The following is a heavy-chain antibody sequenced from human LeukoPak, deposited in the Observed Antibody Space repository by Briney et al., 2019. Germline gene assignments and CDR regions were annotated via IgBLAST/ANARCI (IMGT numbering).Heavy chain of an antibody. CDR3: ARSPNYYDRSGFSRPFDH. CDR1: GYSLTSYD. D-gene: IGHD3-22*01. V-gene: IGHV1-8*01. J-gene: IGHJ4*02. CDR2: LKPKSGKT. Sequence: ASVKVSCKVFGYSLTSYDINWVRQAPGQGLEWMGWLKPKSGKTDYAQKFQGRVTMTRDTSKDTVYMELNSLRSEDTAVYYCARSPNYYDRSGFSRPFDHWGQGTLVTVSS.